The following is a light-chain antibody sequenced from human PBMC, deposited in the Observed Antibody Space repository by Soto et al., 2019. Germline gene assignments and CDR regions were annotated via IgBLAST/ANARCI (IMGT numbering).Light chain of an antibody. CDR1: SSDVGGYNY. CDR2: DVS. J-gene: IGLJ1*01. CDR3: CSYAGSYTYV. Sequence: SVRTQPRSVSGSPGQSVTISCTGTSSDVGGYNYVSWYQQHPGKAPKLMIYDVSKRPSGVPDRFSGSKSGNTASLTISGLQAEDEADYYCCSYAGSYTYVFGTGTRSPS. V-gene: IGLV2-11*01.